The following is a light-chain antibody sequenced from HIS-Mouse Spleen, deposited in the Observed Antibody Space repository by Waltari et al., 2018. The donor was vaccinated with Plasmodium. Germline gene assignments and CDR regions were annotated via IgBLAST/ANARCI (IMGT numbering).Light chain of an antibody. CDR1: ALPKHY. CDR2: KDS. V-gene: IGLV3-25*03. J-gene: IGLJ3*02. Sequence: SYELTQPPSVSVSPEQTARITCSGNALPKHYAYWYQQKPGQAPVLVIYKDSERPSGIPERFSGSSSGTTVTLTISGVQAEDEADYYCQSADSSGTPNWVFGGGTKLTVL. CDR3: QSADSSGTPNWV.